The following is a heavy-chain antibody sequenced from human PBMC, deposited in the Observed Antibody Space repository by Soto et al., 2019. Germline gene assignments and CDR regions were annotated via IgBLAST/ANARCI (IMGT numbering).Heavy chain of an antibody. V-gene: IGHV3-74*01. J-gene: IGHJ4*02. CDR2: MNSDGSST. CDR1: GFTLSSYW. Sequence: EVQLVESGGGLVQPGGSLRLSCAVSGFTLSSYWMHWVRQVPGKGLVWVSRMNSDGSSTSYADSVMGRFTISRDNAKNTLYLQMNSLRADDTGLYYCARVGCSGGSCIDYWGQGTLVTVTS. D-gene: IGHD2-15*01. CDR3: ARVGCSGGSCIDY.